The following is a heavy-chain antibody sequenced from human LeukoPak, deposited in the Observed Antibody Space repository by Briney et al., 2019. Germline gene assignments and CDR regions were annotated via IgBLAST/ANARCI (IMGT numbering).Heavy chain of an antibody. CDR3: ARDPRNLGWFDP. CDR2: IYYSGST. J-gene: IGHJ5*02. D-gene: IGHD1-14*01. CDR1: GGSISSYY. V-gene: IGHV4-59*01. Sequence: SETLSFTCTVSGGSISSYYWSWIRQPPGKGLEWIGYIYYSGSTNYNPSLKSRVTISVDTSKNQFSLKLSSVTAADTAVYYCARDPRNLGWFDPWGQGTLVTVSS.